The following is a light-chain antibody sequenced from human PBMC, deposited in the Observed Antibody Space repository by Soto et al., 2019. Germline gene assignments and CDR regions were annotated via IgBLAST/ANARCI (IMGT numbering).Light chain of an antibody. CDR2: GAS. V-gene: IGKV3-20*01. J-gene: IGKJ5*01. Sequence: EIVLTQFPGTLSLSPGERATLSCRASQSVGSNYLAWYQQRPGQPPNLLIFGASHRAPDIPDRFSGSGSGTDFTLTISRLEPEDFAVYYCQQYGSSPLTFGQGTRLEIK. CDR1: QSVGSNY. CDR3: QQYGSSPLT.